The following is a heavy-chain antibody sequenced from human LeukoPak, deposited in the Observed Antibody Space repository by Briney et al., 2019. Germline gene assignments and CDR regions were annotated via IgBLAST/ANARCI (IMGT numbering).Heavy chain of an antibody. J-gene: IGHJ3*02. CDR2: TFYRSQWFN. D-gene: IGHD4-17*01. CDR1: GDNVSSNSAA. V-gene: IGHV6-1*01. CDR3: ARSHDYGDYIPGDAFDI. Sequence: KQSQTLSLTCAISGDNVSSNSAAWTWIRQSPSRGLEWLGRTFYRSQWFNDYALSLKSRLSINPDTSKNQFSLQLKSMAPEDTAVYYCARSHDYGDYIPGDAFDIWGQGTMVTVSS.